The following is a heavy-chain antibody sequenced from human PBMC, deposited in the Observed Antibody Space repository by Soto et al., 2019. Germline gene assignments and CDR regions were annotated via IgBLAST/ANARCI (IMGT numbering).Heavy chain of an antibody. V-gene: IGHV3-23*01. D-gene: IGHD6-13*01. CDR2: ISGSGGST. CDR1: GFTFRSHA. J-gene: IGHJ3*02. CDR3: ARFSISLYDAFDI. Sequence: GGSLRLSYAASGFTFRSHAMRWVRQAPGKGLEWVSAISGSGGSTYYADSVKGRFTISRDNSKNTLYLQMNSLRAEDTAVYYCARFSISLYDAFDIWGQATMVTVSS.